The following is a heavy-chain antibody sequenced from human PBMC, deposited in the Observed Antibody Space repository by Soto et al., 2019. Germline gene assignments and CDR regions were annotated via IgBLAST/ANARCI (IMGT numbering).Heavy chain of an antibody. V-gene: IGHV4-39*01. D-gene: IGHD4-17*01. CDR3: TRLNDYVEFFQH. CDR2: IFHSGST. CDR1: GGSISRSPYY. J-gene: IGHJ1*01. Sequence: QLQLQESGPGLVKPSETLSLTCTVSGGSISRSPYYWGWIRQPPGKGLEWIGSIFHSGSTYYNPSLKSRVTISVDTSNNKCSLKLSSVTAADTAVYYCTRLNDYVEFFQHWGQGTLVTVSS.